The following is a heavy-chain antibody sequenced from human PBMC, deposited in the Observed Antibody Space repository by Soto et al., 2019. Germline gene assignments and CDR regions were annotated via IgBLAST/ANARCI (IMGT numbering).Heavy chain of an antibody. CDR3: ARAIGYSYAYG. CDR2: IYYSGST. V-gene: IGHV4-59*12. J-gene: IGHJ4*02. Sequence: SETLSLTCTVSGGSISSYYWSWIRQPPGKGLEWIGYIYYSGSTNYNPSLKSRVTISVDTSKNQFSLKLSSVTAEDTAFYYCARAIGYSYAYGWGRGTLVTVSS. CDR1: GGSISSYY. D-gene: IGHD5-18*01.